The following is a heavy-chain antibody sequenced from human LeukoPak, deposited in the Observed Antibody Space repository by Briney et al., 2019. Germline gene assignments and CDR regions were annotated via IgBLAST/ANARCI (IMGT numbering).Heavy chain of an antibody. CDR1: GFTFSSYG. CDR3: AKDGRGSGYFPDY. J-gene: IGHJ4*02. Sequence: PGGSLRLSCAASGFTFSSYGMHWVRQAPGKGLKWVAFIRYDGSNKYYADSAKGRFTISRDNSKNTLYLQMNSLRPEDSAVHYCAKDGRGSGYFPDYWGQGTLVTVSS. CDR2: IRYDGSNK. V-gene: IGHV3-30*02. D-gene: IGHD3-22*01.